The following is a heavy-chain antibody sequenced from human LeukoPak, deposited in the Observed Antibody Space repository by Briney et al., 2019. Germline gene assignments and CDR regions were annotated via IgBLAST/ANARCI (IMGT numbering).Heavy chain of an antibody. CDR3: ARGPRFGELLWHWFDP. D-gene: IGHD3-10*01. Sequence: SETLSLTCNVSGGSISSHYWSWIRQPPGRGLEWIGYIYFLGSTNYNPSLKSRVTISVDMSKNHFSLKLTSVTAADTALYYCARGPRFGELLWHWFDPWGQGTLVTVSS. CDR1: GGSISSHY. J-gene: IGHJ5*02. CDR2: IYFLGST. V-gene: IGHV4-59*11.